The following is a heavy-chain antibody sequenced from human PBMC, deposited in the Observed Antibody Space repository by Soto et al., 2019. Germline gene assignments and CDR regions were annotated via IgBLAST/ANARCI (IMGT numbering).Heavy chain of an antibody. Sequence: GESLKISCKGSGYSFTSYWIGWVRQMPGKGLEWMGIIYPGDSDTRYSPSFQGQVTISADKSISTAYLQWSSLKASDTAMYYCARLPRAHYCSSTSCYQPVDYWGQGTLVTVSS. J-gene: IGHJ4*02. CDR1: GYSFTSYW. CDR3: ARLPRAHYCSSTSCYQPVDY. V-gene: IGHV5-51*01. CDR2: IYPGDSDT. D-gene: IGHD2-2*01.